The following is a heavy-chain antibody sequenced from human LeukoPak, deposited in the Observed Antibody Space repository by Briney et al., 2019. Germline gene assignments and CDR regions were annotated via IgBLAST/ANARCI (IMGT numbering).Heavy chain of an antibody. V-gene: IGHV3-48*01. Sequence: GGSLRLSCAASGFTFSSYNMNWVRQAPGKGLEWVSHISTSSSSAYSADSVKGRFTISRDNAKNSLYLQMNGLRAEDTAVYYCARNGGYSHGLYYYYYMDVWGKGTTVTVSS. J-gene: IGHJ6*03. CDR1: GFTFSSYN. D-gene: IGHD5-18*01. CDR3: ARNGGYSHGLYYYYYMDV. CDR2: ISTSSSSA.